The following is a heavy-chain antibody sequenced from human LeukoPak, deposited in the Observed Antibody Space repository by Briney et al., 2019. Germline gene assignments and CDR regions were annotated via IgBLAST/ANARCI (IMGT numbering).Heavy chain of an antibody. Sequence: GGSLRLSCAASGFTFSNAWMSWVRQAPGKGLEWVGRIKSKTDGGTTDYAAPVKGRFTISRDDSKNTLYLQMNSLKTEDTAVYYCTTDLSSYGSGSYYNLYYFDYWGQGTLVTVSS. V-gene: IGHV3-15*01. CDR3: TTDLSSYGSGSYYNLYYFDY. D-gene: IGHD3-10*01. CDR1: GFTFSNAW. J-gene: IGHJ4*02. CDR2: IKSKTDGGTT.